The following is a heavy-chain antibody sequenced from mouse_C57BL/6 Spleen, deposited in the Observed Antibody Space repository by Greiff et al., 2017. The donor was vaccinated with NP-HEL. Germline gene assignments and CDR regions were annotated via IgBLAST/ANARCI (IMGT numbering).Heavy chain of an antibody. CDR2: IYPGDGDT. V-gene: IGHV1-82*01. CDR3: ARGGNYYDY. CDR1: GYAFSSSW. J-gene: IGHJ2*01. Sequence: QVQLKESGPELVKPGASVKISCKASGYAFSSSWMNWVKQRPGKGLEWIGRIYPGDGDTNYNGKFKGKATLTADKSSSTAYMQLSSLTSEDSAVYFCARGGNYYDYWGQGTTLTVSS.